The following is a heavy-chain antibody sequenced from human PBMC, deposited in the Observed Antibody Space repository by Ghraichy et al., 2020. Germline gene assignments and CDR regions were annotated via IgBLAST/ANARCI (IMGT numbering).Heavy chain of an antibody. Sequence: GESLNISCKGSGYSFTSYWIGWVRQMPGKGLEWMGIIYPGDSDTRYSPSFQGQVTISADKSISTAYLQWSSLKASDTAMYYCARLGSIVVVPAAPGAYYGMDVWGQGTTVTVSS. CDR2: IYPGDSDT. D-gene: IGHD2-2*01. CDR3: ARLGSIVVVPAAPGAYYGMDV. J-gene: IGHJ6*02. V-gene: IGHV5-51*01. CDR1: GYSFTSYW.